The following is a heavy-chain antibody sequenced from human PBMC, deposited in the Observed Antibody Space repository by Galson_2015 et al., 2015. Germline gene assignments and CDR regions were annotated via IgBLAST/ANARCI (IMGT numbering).Heavy chain of an antibody. CDR2: IWYDGSNK. CDR1: GFTFSSYG. Sequence: SLRLSCAASGFTFSSYGMHWVRQAPGKGLEWVAVIWYDGSNKYYADSVKGRFTISRDNSKNTLYLQMNSLRAEDTAVYYCARAGYGSGSPDAFDIWGQGTMVTVSS. D-gene: IGHD3-10*01. V-gene: IGHV3-33*01. CDR3: ARAGYGSGSPDAFDI. J-gene: IGHJ3*02.